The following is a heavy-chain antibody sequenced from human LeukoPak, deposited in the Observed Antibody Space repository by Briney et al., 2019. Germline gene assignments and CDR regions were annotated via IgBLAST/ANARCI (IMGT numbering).Heavy chain of an antibody. CDR2: ISWNSDSI. Sequence: HPGGSLRLSCAASGFTFNEYAMHWVRQAPGKGLEWVSSISWNSDSIAYADSVKGRFTISRDNAKSSLYLQMNSLTPGDTALYYCTKDKGIINGFYYFDSWGQGTLVAVSS. J-gene: IGHJ4*02. CDR3: TKDKGIINGFYYFDS. D-gene: IGHD3-10*01. V-gene: IGHV3-9*01. CDR1: GFTFNEYA.